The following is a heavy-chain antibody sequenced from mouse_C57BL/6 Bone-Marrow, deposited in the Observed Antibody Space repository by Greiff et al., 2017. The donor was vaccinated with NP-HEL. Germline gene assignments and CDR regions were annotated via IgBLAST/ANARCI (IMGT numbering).Heavy chain of an antibody. J-gene: IGHJ2*01. CDR1: GYTFTSYW. Sequence: VQLQQPGAELVKPGASVKLSCKASGYTFTSYWMHWVKQRPGQGLEWIGMIHPNSGSTNYNEKFTSKATLTVDKSSSTAYMQLSSLTSEDSAVYYCARRSPYYYGSSHFDYWGQGTTLTVSS. D-gene: IGHD1-1*01. CDR3: ARRSPYYYGSSHFDY. V-gene: IGHV1-64*01. CDR2: IHPNSGST.